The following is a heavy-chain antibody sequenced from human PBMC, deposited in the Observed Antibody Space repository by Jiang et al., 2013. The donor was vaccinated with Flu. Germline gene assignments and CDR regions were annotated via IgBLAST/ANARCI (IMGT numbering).Heavy chain of an antibody. CDR1: GGSISSYY. Sequence: LLKPSETLSLTCTVSGGSISSYYWSWIRQPPGKGLEWIGYIYYSGSTNYNPSLKSRVTISIDTSKNQFSLKMRSVTAADTAVYYCARHSGVGSQHSSFDYWGEGTLVTVSS. CDR2: IYYSGST. J-gene: IGHJ4*02. D-gene: IGHD1-26*01. CDR3: ARHSGVGSQHSSFDY. V-gene: IGHV4-59*08.